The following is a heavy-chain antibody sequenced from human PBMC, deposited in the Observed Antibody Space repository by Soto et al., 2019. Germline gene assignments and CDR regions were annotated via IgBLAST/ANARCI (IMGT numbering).Heavy chain of an antibody. D-gene: IGHD4-17*01. CDR1: GYSVSDGYY. CDR3: ARSGDDYGSYVDY. CDR2: INRSEKT. J-gene: IGHJ4*02. V-gene: IGHV4-38-2*01. Sequence: PSETLSLTCAVSGYSVSDGYYLVWIRQPPGKGLDWIGSINRSEKTYYNPSLKSRLTISVDTSKNQISLTLSSVTAADTAIYYCARSGDDYGSYVDYWGQGTLVTVSS.